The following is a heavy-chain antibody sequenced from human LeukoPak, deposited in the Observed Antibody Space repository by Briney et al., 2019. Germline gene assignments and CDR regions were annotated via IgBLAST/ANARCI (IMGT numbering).Heavy chain of an antibody. V-gene: IGHV1-18*01. D-gene: IGHD3-10*01. Sequence: ASVKLSCKASGYTFTSYGISWVRQAPGQGLEWMGWISAYNGNTNYAQKLQGRVTMTTDTSTSTAYLELRSLRSDATAVYYCARVVPITMVRALRWFDPWGQGTLVTVSS. CDR1: GYTFTSYG. CDR3: ARVVPITMVRALRWFDP. J-gene: IGHJ5*02. CDR2: ISAYNGNT.